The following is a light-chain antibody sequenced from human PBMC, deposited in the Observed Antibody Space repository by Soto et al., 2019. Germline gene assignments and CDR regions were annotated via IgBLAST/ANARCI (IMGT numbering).Light chain of an antibody. Sequence: QPALTQPPSAYGSPGQSVTISCTGTSSDVGGYNYVSWYQQHPGKAPKLMIYEVSKRPSGVPDRFSGSKSGNTASLTVSGLQAEDEADYYCRSYAGSNNVVFGGGTKLTVL. CDR1: SSDVGGYNY. V-gene: IGLV2-8*01. CDR3: RSYAGSNNVV. CDR2: EVS. J-gene: IGLJ2*01.